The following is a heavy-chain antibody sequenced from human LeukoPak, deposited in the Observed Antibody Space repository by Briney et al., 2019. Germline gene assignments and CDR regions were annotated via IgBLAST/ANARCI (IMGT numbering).Heavy chain of an antibody. CDR1: GYNFTTYW. V-gene: IGHV5-51*01. D-gene: IGHD5-24*01. J-gene: IGHJ4*02. CDR2: IHPGDSDT. CDR3: ARQDGAAKFYFDY. Sequence: GESLKISCKTSGYNFTTYWIVWVRRMPGKGLEWMGVIHPGDSDTRYSPSFQGQVTISADKSVSTAYLQWSSLKASDTAMYYCARQDGAAKFYFDYWGQGTLVTVSS.